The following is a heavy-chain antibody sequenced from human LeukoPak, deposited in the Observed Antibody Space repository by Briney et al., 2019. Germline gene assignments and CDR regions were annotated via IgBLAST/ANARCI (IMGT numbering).Heavy chain of an antibody. Sequence: GGSLRLSCAASGFTVRSTYLSWVRQAPGKGLKGVSVIYSDGSGGRTYYADSVKGRFTISRDISKNTLYLQMNSLRAEDTAVYYCARVLWSPGSYFDYWGQGTLVTVSS. CDR3: ARVLWSPGSYFDY. V-gene: IGHV3-66*01. D-gene: IGHD3-10*01. CDR1: GFTVRSTY. J-gene: IGHJ4*02. CDR2: IYSDGSGGRT.